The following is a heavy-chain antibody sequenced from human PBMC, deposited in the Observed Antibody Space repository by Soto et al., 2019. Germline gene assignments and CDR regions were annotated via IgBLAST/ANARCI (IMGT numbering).Heavy chain of an antibody. V-gene: IGHV3-23*01. CDR2: ISGSGGST. J-gene: IGHJ6*02. CDR3: AKGSRAYYYYGMDV. CDR1: GFTFSSYA. Sequence: PGGSLRLSCAASGFTFSSYAMSWVRQAPGKGLEWVSAISGSGGSTYYADSVKGRFTISRDNSKNTLYLQMNSLRAEDTAVYYCAKGSRAYYYYGMDVWGQGTTVTVSS. D-gene: IGHD1-26*01.